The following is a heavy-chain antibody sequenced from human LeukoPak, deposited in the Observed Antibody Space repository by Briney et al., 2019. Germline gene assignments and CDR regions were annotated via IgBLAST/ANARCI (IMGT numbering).Heavy chain of an antibody. V-gene: IGHV1-18*04. D-gene: IGHD4-17*01. CDR2: ISGYNGNT. J-gene: IGHJ4*02. CDR3: ARDLSLGRHDYGEPFDY. CDR1: GYTFSGHY. Sequence: ASVKVSCKASGYTFSGHYMHWVRQAPGQGPEWMGWISGYNGNTNYVQKFQGRVTMTTDTSTSTAYMELRSLRSDDTAFYYCARDLSLGRHDYGEPFDYWGQGTLVTVSS.